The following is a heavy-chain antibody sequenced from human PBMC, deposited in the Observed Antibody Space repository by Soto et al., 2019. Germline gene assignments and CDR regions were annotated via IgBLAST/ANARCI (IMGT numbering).Heavy chain of an antibody. CDR2: INAGNGNT. D-gene: IGHD3-3*01. CDR1: GYTFTSYA. J-gene: IGHJ6*02. V-gene: IGHV1-3*01. CDR3: ASDVGTIFGVVHNYGMDV. Sequence: GASVKVSCKASGYTFTSYAMHWVRQAPGQRLEWMGWINAGNGNTKYSQKFQGRVTITRDTSASTAYMELSSLRSEDTAVYYCASDVGTIFGVVHNYGMDVWGQGTTVTVSS.